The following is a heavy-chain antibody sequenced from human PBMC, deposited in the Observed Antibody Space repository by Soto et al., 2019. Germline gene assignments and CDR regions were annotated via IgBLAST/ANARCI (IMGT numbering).Heavy chain of an antibody. D-gene: IGHD4-17*01. CDR3: AKDTRPDPHGDPLFPP. CDR2: FSAGGRA. Sequence: EVQLLESGGALVQPGGSLRLSCAASGFSFSNYALSWVRQAPGKGLEWVSTFSAGGRAYYADSVKGRFTIARDSSQNTVNLQIATVRPEDTPVHSWAKDTRPDPHGDPLFPPGGQGTRVPASP. V-gene: IGHV3-23*01. J-gene: IGHJ5*02. CDR1: GFSFSNYA.